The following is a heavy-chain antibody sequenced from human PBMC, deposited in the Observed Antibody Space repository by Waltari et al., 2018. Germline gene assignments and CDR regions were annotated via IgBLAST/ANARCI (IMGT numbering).Heavy chain of an antibody. CDR2: IRGSGGST. D-gene: IGHD3-3*01. Sequence: EVQLVESGGGLVQPGGSLRLSCAASGFTFSSYAMSWVRQAPGKGLEWVSAIRGSGGSTYYADSVKGWFTISRDNSKNTLYLQMNSLRAEDTAVYYCAKDSTVLRFLEWLDPMWYYFDYWGQGTLVTVSS. V-gene: IGHV3-23*04. CDR3: AKDSTVLRFLEWLDPMWYYFDY. J-gene: IGHJ4*02. CDR1: GFTFSSYA.